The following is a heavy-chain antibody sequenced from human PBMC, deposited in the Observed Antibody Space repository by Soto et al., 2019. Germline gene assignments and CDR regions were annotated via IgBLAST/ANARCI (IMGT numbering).Heavy chain of an antibody. V-gene: IGHV1-18*04. CDR1: GYTFIDYS. J-gene: IGHJ4*02. CDR3: AREGLTSGYSLAY. D-gene: IGHD2-2*02. CDR2: ISDSNSNT. Sequence: SVKVSCKASGYTFIDYSITWVRQAPGQGLEWIRWISDSNSNTEYAQKFQCRVTMTTDTSTGTAYMELRRLRSDDTAMYYCAREGLTSGYSLAYWGQATLVTVSS.